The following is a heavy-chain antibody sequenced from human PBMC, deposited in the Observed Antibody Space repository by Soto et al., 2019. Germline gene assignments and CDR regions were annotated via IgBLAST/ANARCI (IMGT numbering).Heavy chain of an antibody. D-gene: IGHD3-16*02. V-gene: IGHV3-30*18. CDR3: AKALGELSPESFDY. CDR2: MSYDGNNQ. CDR1: GFTFSSYA. J-gene: IGHJ4*02. Sequence: QVQLVESGGGVVQPGRSLRLSCAASGFTFSSYAMHWVRQAPGKGLEWVAIMSYDGNNQYYADSVKGLFTISRDNFKNTLYLQMNSLRAEDTAVYYCAKALGELSPESFDYWGQGILVTVSS.